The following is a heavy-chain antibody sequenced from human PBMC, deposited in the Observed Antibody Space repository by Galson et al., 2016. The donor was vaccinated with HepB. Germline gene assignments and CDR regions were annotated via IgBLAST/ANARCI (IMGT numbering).Heavy chain of an antibody. CDR2: INQDGSAI. D-gene: IGHD2-8*01. CDR3: ATRDDAPAND. V-gene: IGHV3-7*02. J-gene: IGHJ4*02. CDR1: GFTFSDSW. Sequence: SLRLSCAASGFTFSDSWMSWVRQAPGKGLEWVANINQDGSAIFYVDSVKGRFIISRDNAKSSLDLQMHSLRAEDTAVYYCATRDDAPANDWGQGTLVTVSS.